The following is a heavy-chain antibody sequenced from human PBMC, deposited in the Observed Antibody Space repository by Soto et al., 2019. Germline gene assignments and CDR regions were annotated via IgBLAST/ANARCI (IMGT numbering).Heavy chain of an antibody. D-gene: IGHD6-19*01. CDR1: GFTVSDS. J-gene: IGHJ4*02. CDR2: IHSDGST. V-gene: IGHV3-53*01. Sequence: GGSLRLSCSVAGFTVSDSMSWVRQAPGKGLECVSFIHSDGSTHYTDSVRGRFTISRDNSKNTLYLQMDRLRVDDTAVYFWARDASGPFDYWGQGTLVTVSS. CDR3: ARDASGPFDY.